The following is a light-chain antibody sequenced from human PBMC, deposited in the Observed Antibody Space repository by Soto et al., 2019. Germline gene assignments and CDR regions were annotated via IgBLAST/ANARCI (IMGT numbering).Light chain of an antibody. J-gene: IGKJ1*01. CDR1: QSVSSN. Sequence: EIVMTPSPATLSVYPGERATLSCRASQSVSSNLAWYQQKPGQAPRLLIYGASTRATGIPARFSGSGSGTEFTLTISSLQSEDFAVYYCQQYNNWPRTFGQGTKV. V-gene: IGKV3-15*01. CDR3: QQYNNWPRT. CDR2: GAS.